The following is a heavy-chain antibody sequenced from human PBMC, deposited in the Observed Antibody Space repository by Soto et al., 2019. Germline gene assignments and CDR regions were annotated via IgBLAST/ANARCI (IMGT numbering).Heavy chain of an antibody. V-gene: IGHV3-64D*06. D-gene: IGHD3-3*01. Sequence: VGSLRLSCSASGFTFSSYAMHWVRQAPGKGLEYVSAISSNGGSTYYADSVKGRFTISRDNSKNTLYLQMSSLRAEDTAVYYCVKTPYYDFWSGQNWFDPWGQGTLVTVSS. CDR2: ISSNGGST. CDR1: GFTFSSYA. J-gene: IGHJ5*02. CDR3: VKTPYYDFWSGQNWFDP.